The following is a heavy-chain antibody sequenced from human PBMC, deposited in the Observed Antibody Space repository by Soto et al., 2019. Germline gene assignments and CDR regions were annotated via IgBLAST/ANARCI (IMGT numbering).Heavy chain of an antibody. J-gene: IGHJ2*01. Sequence: EVQVVESGGGLVQPGGSLRLSCAASGFTVSETYMTWVRQAPGKGLEWVSIIYGGGTTYHADSVKGRFSSSRDNSKNTLYLQMNSLRAEDTAVYYCARGGSSGTYYAHWNFDLWGRGTLVTVSS. D-gene: IGHD3-10*01. CDR3: ARGGSSGTYYAHWNFDL. CDR2: IYGGGTT. V-gene: IGHV3-66*01. CDR1: GFTVSETY.